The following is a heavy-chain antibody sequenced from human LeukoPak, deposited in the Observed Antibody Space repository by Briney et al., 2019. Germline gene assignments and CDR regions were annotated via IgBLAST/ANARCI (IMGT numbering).Heavy chain of an antibody. D-gene: IGHD3-9*01. Sequence: PGGSLRLSCAASGFTFSNYAMSWVRQAPGKGLEWVSAITGSGGNAYYADSVKGRFTISRDNFKNTVFLQMNSLRAEDTAVYYCAKWGDYDVLTGYYVSDYWGQGTLVTVSS. CDR1: GFTFSNYA. CDR2: ITGSGGNA. V-gene: IGHV3-23*01. CDR3: AKWGDYDVLTGYYVSDY. J-gene: IGHJ4*02.